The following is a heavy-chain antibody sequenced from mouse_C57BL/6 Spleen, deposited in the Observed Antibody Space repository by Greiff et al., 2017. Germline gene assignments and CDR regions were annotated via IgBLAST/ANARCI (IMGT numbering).Heavy chain of an antibody. J-gene: IGHJ3*01. CDR1: GYTFTDYE. V-gene: IGHV1-15*01. CDR3: TRKAWFAY. CDR2: IDPETGGT. Sequence: QVQLQQSGAELVRPGASVTLSCKASGYTFTDYEMHWVKQTPVHGLAWIGAIDPETGGTAYTQKFKGTAILPADKSSSTAYMELRRRTSVDSAVYYCTRKAWFAYWGQGTLVTVSA.